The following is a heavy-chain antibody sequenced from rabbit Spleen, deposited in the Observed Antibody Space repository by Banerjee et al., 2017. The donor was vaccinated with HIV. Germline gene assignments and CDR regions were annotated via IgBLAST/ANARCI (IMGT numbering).Heavy chain of an antibody. CDR1: GVSFSDNSY. D-gene: IGHD2-1*01. CDR2: IDSGSSGFT. V-gene: IGHV1S45*01. CDR3: ARGSAAMTMVITGYYLNL. J-gene: IGHJ4*01. Sequence: QEQLVESGGGLVKPEGSLTLTCIASGVSFSDNSYMCWVRQAPGKGLEWIACIDSGSSGFTYFASWAKGRFTISKASSTTVTLQMTSLTAADTATYFCARGSAAMTMVITGYYLNLWGPGTLVTVS.